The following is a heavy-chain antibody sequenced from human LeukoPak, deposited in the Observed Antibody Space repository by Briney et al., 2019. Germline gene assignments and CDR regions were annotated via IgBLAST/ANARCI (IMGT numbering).Heavy chain of an antibody. Sequence: SGTLSVTCTGSVGSLRSGSFYGSWLRRPRGGGLEWLGYIYYSGRTIYSPSLRRRVPLSVDTPKNPFSLKLSSVTAADTAVYYCARGGGYRSGWALVDYWGQETLVTVSS. D-gene: IGHD6-19*01. CDR2: IYYSGRT. J-gene: IGHJ4*02. CDR1: VGSLRSGSFY. CDR3: ARGGGYRSGWALVDY. V-gene: IGHV4-61*01.